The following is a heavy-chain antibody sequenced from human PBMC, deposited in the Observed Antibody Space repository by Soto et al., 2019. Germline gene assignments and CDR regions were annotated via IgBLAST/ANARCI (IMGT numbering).Heavy chain of an antibody. CDR1: GGSISSSSYY. J-gene: IGHJ4*02. CDR3: ATLRTTTYYFDY. V-gene: IGHV4-39*01. D-gene: IGHD1-1*01. Sequence: KPSXTLSLPCTVSGGSISSSSYYWGLIRQPPGKGLELIGSIYYSGSTYYNPSLKSRVTISVDTSKNQFSLKLSSLTAADTAVYYCATLRTTTYYFDYWGQGTLVTVSS. CDR2: IYYSGST.